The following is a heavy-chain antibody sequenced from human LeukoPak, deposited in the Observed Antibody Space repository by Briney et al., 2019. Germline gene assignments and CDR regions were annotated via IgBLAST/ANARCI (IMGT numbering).Heavy chain of an antibody. J-gene: IGHJ4*02. V-gene: IGHV1-18*01. D-gene: IGHD5-24*01. Sequence: ASVKVSCKASGYTFTSYDIGWVRQAPEQGLEWMGWISANNGNTDFAQKFQGRVTMTTDTSTSTAYMELRSLRSDDTAVYYCVRCDGRGYNVDYWGQGTLVTVSS. CDR3: VRCDGRGYNVDY. CDR2: ISANNGNT. CDR1: GYTFTSYD.